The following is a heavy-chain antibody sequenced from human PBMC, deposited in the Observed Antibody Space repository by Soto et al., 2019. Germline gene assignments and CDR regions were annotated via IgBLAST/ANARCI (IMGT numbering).Heavy chain of an antibody. D-gene: IGHD2-2*01. J-gene: IGHJ6*02. CDR1: GGSINSGSYY. CDR2: IFYSGTT. V-gene: IGHV4-61*01. CDR3: ARVSMPYYYYYGMDL. Sequence: SETLSLTCTVSGGSINSGSYYWSWIRQPPGMGLEWIGYIFYSGTTNYNPSLKSRVTISLHTSKNQFSLKLTSVTAADTAVYYCARVSMPYYYYYGMDLWGQGTTVTVSS.